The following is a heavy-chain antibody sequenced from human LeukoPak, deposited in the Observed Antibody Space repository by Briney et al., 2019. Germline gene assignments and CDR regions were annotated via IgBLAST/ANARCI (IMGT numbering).Heavy chain of an antibody. CDR1: GGTFSSYA. CDR3: ARSRSVVVPAARRLNWFDP. J-gene: IGHJ5*02. Sequence: ASVKVSCKASGGTFSSYAISWVRQATGQGLEWMGWMNPNSGNTGYAQKFQGRVTMTRNTSISTAYMELSSLRSEDTAVYYCARSRSVVVPAARRLNWFDPWGQGTLVTVSS. D-gene: IGHD2-2*01. V-gene: IGHV1-8*02. CDR2: MNPNSGNT.